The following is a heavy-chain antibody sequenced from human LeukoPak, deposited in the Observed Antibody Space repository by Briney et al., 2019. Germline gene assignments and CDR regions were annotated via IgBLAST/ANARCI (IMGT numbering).Heavy chain of an antibody. Sequence: GGSLRPSCAASGFTFSSYAMSWVRQAPGKGLEWVSAISGSGGSTYYADSVKGRFTISRDNSKNTLYLQMNSLRAEDTAVYYCAKDLEIISSSWSDWGQGTLVTVSS. J-gene: IGHJ4*02. D-gene: IGHD6-13*01. CDR3: AKDLEIISSSWSD. V-gene: IGHV3-23*01. CDR1: GFTFSSYA. CDR2: ISGSGGST.